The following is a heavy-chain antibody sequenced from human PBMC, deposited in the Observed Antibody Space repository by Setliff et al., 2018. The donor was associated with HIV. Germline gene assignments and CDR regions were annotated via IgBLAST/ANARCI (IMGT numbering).Heavy chain of an antibody. CDR2: ISGRSLHI. CDR1: GFTFGSYS. CDR3: ARERSVGELSLALDW. D-gene: IGHD3-16*02. V-gene: IGHV3-21*04. J-gene: IGHJ4*02. Sequence: GGSLRLSCAASGFTFGSYSMNWVRQAPGKGLEWVASISGRSLHIYYADSVKGRFIISRDNAKKLLYLQMNNLRAEDTAVYYCARERSVGELSLALDWWGQGALVTVSS.